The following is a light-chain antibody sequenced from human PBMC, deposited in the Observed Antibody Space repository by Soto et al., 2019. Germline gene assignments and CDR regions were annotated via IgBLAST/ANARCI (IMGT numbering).Light chain of an antibody. J-gene: IGKJ1*01. CDR2: DAS. CDR1: QSISRS. V-gene: IGKV3-20*01. CDR3: QQYGSSGT. Sequence: EIVMTQSPAILSVSPGERATLSCRASQSISRSLAWYQQKPGQDPRLLISDASTRATGIPDRFSGSGSGTDFTLTISRLEPEDFAVYYCQQYGSSGTFGQGTKVDIK.